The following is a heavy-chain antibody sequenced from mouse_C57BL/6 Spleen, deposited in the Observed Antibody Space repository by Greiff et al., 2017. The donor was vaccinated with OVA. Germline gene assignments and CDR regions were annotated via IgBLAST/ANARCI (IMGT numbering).Heavy chain of an antibody. D-gene: IGHD2-2*01. Sequence: ESGPGLVKPSQSLSLTCSVTGYSITSGYYWNWIRQFPGNKLEWMGYISYDGSNNYNPSLKNRISITRDTSKNQFFLKLNSVTTEDTATYYCARGNYGYDGFAYWGQGTLVTVSA. CDR1: GYSITSGYY. CDR2: ISYDGSN. CDR3: ARGNYGYDGFAY. V-gene: IGHV3-6*01. J-gene: IGHJ3*01.